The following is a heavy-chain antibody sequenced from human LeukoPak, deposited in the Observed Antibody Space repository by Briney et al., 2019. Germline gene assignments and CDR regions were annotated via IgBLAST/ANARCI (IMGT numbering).Heavy chain of an antibody. D-gene: IGHD1-26*01. Sequence: GGSLRLSCAASGFTFDDYAMHWVRQAPGKGLEWVSGISWNSGSIGYADSVKGRFTISRDNAKNSLYLQMNSLRAEGTALYYCAKDIGSGSYRASAFDIWGQGTMVTVSS. V-gene: IGHV3-9*01. J-gene: IGHJ3*02. CDR2: ISWNSGSI. CDR1: GFTFDDYA. CDR3: AKDIGSGSYRASAFDI.